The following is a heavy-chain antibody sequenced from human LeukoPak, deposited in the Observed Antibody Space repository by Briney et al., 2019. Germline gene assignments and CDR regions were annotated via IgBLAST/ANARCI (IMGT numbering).Heavy chain of an antibody. CDR3: AGDLDYAFDI. CDR2: IYSSDTT. V-gene: IGHV3-48*02. J-gene: IGHJ3*02. Sequence: PGGSLRLSRAATPFTHSGYAMNCVRQAPSKGLEWVSHIYSSDTTYADSVKGRFTISRDNAKKSLYLQMNSLRDEDSAVCYCAGDLDYAFDIWGQGTMVTASS. CDR1: PFTHSGYA. D-gene: IGHD3-16*01.